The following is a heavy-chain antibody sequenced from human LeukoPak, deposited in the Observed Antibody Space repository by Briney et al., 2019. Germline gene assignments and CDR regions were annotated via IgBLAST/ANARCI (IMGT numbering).Heavy chain of an antibody. CDR3: ARGGDYGDLRYFDY. CDR1: GGSINNYN. D-gene: IGHD4-17*01. J-gene: IGHJ4*02. V-gene: IGHV4-59*01. Sequence: PSETLSLTCTVSGGSINNYNLSWIRKHPGKGLERIGYIYYRGSTNYNPSLKSRVTFSVDTSKNQFSLKLNSVTAADTAVYYCARGGDYGDLRYFDYWGQGTLVTVSS. CDR2: IYYRGST.